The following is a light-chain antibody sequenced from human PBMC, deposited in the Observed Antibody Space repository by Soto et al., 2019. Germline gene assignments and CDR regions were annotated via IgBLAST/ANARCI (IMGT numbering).Light chain of an antibody. Sequence: EIVMTQSPATLSLSPGDRATLSCRAGQPLNNNVAWYQHKPGQAPRLLIYGASTRATGISARFSGSGSGTEFTLTISSLQSEHFAVYYCQQYEKWPPSITFGQGTRLEIK. CDR2: GAS. CDR1: QPLNNN. V-gene: IGKV3-15*01. CDR3: QQYEKWPPSIT. J-gene: IGKJ5*01.